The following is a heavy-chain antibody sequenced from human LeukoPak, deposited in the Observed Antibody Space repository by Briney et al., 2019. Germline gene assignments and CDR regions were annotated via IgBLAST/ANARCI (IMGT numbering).Heavy chain of an antibody. D-gene: IGHD3-9*01. J-gene: IGHJ4*02. CDR3: ARGDYDILTGYYYFDY. CDR1: GYTFTSYY. V-gene: IGHV1-2*06. Sequence: ASVKVSCKASGYTFTSYYMHWVRQAPGQGLEWMGRINPNSGGTNYAQKFQGRVTMTRDTSISTAYMELSRLRSDDTAVYYCARGDYDILTGYYYFDYWGQGTLVTVSS. CDR2: INPNSGGT.